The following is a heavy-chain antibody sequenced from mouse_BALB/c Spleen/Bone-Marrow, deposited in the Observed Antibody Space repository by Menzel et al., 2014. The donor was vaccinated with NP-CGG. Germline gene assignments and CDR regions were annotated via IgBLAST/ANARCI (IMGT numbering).Heavy chain of an antibody. Sequence: QGVESGGALVQPGGSWQVSCAASGFTFSSFGMHWVRQAPEKGLEWVAYISSGSSTIYHADTVKGRFTISRDNPKNTLFLQMTSLRSKDTAMYYCARYYGNYSGYCDVWGAGTRVNVS. J-gene: IGHJ1*01. D-gene: IGHD2-1*01. CDR3: ARYYGNYSGYCDV. CDR2: ISSGSSTI. V-gene: IGHV5-17*02. CDR1: GFTFSSFG.